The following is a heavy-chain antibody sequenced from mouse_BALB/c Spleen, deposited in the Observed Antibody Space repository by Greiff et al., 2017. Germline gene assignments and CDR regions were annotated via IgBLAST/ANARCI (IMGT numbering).Heavy chain of an antibody. CDR2: ISSGGSYT. V-gene: IGHV5-9-4*01. J-gene: IGHJ3*01. D-gene: IGHD1-1*01. Sequence: EVHLVESGGGLVKPGGSLKLSCAASGFTFSSYAMSWVRQSPEKRLEWVAEISSGGSYTYYPDTVTGRFTISRDNAKNTLYLEMSSLRSEDTAMYYCARRYYGSSAWFAYWGQGTLVTVSA. CDR3: ARRYYGSSAWFAY. CDR1: GFTFSSYA.